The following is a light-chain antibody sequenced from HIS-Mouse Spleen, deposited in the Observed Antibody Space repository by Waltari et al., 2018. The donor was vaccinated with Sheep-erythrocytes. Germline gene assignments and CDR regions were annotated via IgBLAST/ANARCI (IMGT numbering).Light chain of an antibody. CDR1: SSDVGGYNY. J-gene: IGLJ3*02. Sequence: QSALTQPPSASGSPGQSVTISCTGTSSDVGGYNYVSWYQQHPGKAPKLMFYEVRKRRSGVPDLFSGFKSGNTAYLTGSGLQAVYEADYYCSSYAGSNNWVFGGGTKLTVL. CDR3: SSYAGSNNWV. V-gene: IGLV2-8*01. CDR2: EVR.